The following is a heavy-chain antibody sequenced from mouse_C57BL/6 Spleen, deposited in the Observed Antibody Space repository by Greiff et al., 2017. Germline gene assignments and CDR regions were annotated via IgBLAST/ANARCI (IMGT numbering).Heavy chain of an antibody. D-gene: IGHD3-1*01. CDR2: IRSKSSNYAT. V-gene: IGHV10-3*01. CDR3: VREGAKRGYFDY. Sequence: EVQRVESGGGLVQPKGSLKLSCAASGFTFNTYAMHWVRQAPGKGLEWVARIRSKSSNYATYYADSVKDRFTISRDDSQSMLYLQMNNLKTEDTAMYYCVREGAKRGYFDYWGQGTTLTVSS. J-gene: IGHJ2*01. CDR1: GFTFNTYA.